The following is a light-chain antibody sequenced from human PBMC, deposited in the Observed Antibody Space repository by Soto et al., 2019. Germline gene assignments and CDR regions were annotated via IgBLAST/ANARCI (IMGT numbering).Light chain of an antibody. Sequence: QSALTQPASVSGSPGQSITISCTGTSSDFGSYNLVSWYQQHPDKAPKLMIYEVSKRPSGVSNRFSGSKSGNTASLTISGLQAEDEADYYCCSYAGMSRVFGGGTKLTVL. V-gene: IGLV2-23*02. CDR1: SSDFGSYNL. CDR2: EVS. CDR3: CSYAGMSRV. J-gene: IGLJ3*02.